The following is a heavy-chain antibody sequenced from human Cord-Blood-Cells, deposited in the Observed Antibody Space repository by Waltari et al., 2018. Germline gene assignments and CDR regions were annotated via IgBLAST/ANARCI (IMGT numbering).Heavy chain of an antibody. D-gene: IGHD3-10*01. Sequence: VQLVETGGGLVKPGGSLRLSCAASGFTFSAYYMSWIRQAPGKGLEWVAYISSSGSTIYYADSVKGRFTISRDNAKNSLYLQMNSLRAEDTAVYYCAREHRNGSGSSYYYYYMDVWGKGTTVTVSS. CDR2: ISSSGSTI. CDR3: AREHRNGSGSSYYYYYMDV. J-gene: IGHJ6*03. V-gene: IGHV3-11*04. CDR1: GFTFSAYY.